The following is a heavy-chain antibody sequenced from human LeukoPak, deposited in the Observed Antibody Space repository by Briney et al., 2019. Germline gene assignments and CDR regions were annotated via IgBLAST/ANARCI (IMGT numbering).Heavy chain of an antibody. Sequence: PGGSLRLSCVASGFTFTTYSMNWVRQAPGKGLDWVSYISGTSSTMHYADSVKGRFTISRDNAKNSLYLQMNSLRAEDTAVYYCARIEWEGPHPTLNYWGQGTLVTVSS. CDR1: GFTFTTYS. CDR3: ARIEWEGPHPTLNY. J-gene: IGHJ4*02. CDR2: ISGTSSTM. V-gene: IGHV3-48*04. D-gene: IGHD1-26*01.